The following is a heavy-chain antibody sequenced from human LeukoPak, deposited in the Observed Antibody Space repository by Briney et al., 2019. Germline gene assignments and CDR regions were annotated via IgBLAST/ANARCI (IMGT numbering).Heavy chain of an antibody. CDR1: GFTFSSYW. CDR2: IKQDGSEK. CDR3: ARTPSLYCSGGSCYDY. Sequence: GGSLRLSCAASGFTFSSYWMSWVRQAPGKELEWVANIKQDGSEKYYVDSVKGRFTISRDNAKNSLYLQMNSLRAEDTAVYYCARTPSLYCSGGSCYDYWGQGTLVTVSS. D-gene: IGHD2-15*01. J-gene: IGHJ4*02. V-gene: IGHV3-7*01.